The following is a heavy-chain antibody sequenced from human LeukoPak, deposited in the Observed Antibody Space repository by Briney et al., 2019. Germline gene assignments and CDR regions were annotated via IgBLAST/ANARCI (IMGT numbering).Heavy chain of an antibody. D-gene: IGHD3-22*01. J-gene: IGHJ4*02. CDR2: ISGSGGST. CDR1: GFTFSSYA. Sequence: GGSLRLSCTASGFTFSSYAMSWVRQAPGKGLEWVSAISGSGGSTYYADSVKGRFTISRDNSKNTLYLQMNSLRAEDTAVYYCAKDPYDYYDSSGYYYEPYFDYWGQGTLVTVSS. CDR3: AKDPYDYYDSSGYYYEPYFDY. V-gene: IGHV3-23*01.